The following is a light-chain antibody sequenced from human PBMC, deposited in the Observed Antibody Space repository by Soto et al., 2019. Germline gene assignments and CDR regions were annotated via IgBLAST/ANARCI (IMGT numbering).Light chain of an antibody. V-gene: IGKV1-8*01. J-gene: IGKJ2*01. CDR2: KAS. CDR3: HQYDKYPFT. Sequence: AIRMTQSPSSFSASTGDRVTITCRASQGISSYLAWYQQKPGKAPKLLIYKASTLESGVPSRFSGSVSGTEFTLTISSLQSDDFATYFCHQYDKYPFTFGQGTKVDIK. CDR1: QGISSY.